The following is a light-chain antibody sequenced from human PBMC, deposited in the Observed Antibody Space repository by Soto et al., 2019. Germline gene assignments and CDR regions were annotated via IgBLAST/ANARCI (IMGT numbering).Light chain of an antibody. J-gene: IGKJ2*01. Sequence: EIVLTQSPATLSLSPGERATLSCRASQSVSSYLAWYQQKPGQAPRLVIYDASNRATGIPARFSGSGSATDXXLXXXXLEPXDFAXXXXXQRSNWPYTFGQGTKLEIK. V-gene: IGKV3-11*01. CDR2: DAS. CDR1: QSVSSY. CDR3: XQRSNWPYT.